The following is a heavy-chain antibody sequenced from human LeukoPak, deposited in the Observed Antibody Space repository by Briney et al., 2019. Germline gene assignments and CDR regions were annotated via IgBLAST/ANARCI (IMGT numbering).Heavy chain of an antibody. Sequence: ASVKVSCKASGYTFTSYDINWVRQATGQGLEWMGWMNPNSGNTGYAQKFQGRVTITRNTSISTAYMELSSLRSEDTAVYYCARGRKDTAMVRRYYYYMDVWGKGTTVTVSS. CDR3: ARGRKDTAMVRRYYYYMDV. CDR2: MNPNSGNT. J-gene: IGHJ6*03. D-gene: IGHD5-18*01. CDR1: GYTFTSYD. V-gene: IGHV1-8*03.